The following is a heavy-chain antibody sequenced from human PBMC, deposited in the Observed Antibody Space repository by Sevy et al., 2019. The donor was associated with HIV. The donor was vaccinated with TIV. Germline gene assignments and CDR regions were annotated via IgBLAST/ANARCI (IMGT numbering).Heavy chain of an antibody. CDR2: INSDGGSL. CDR1: GFTFSSSW. J-gene: IGHJ4*02. V-gene: IGHV3-74*01. D-gene: IGHD1-1*01. CDR3: ARGTRGTFDS. Sequence: GGSLRLSCAASGFTFSSSWMHWVRQVPGKGLVWVSRINSDGGSLSYADSVKGRFTISRDNAKKTLYLQMSSLRAEDTAMYFCARGTRGTFDSWGQGALVTVSS.